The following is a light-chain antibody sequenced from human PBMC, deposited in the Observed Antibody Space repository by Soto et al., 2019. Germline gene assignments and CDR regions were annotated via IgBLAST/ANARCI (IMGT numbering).Light chain of an antibody. Sequence: DIQLTQSPSFLSASVGDTVTITCRASQAMSTYLAWYQQKPGKVPKLLIRSASTLQSGVPPRFSGGRSGTEFTLTISTLQPDDSGIYYCQQLNGYQLAFGGGTNVEIK. J-gene: IGKJ4*01. V-gene: IGKV1-9*01. CDR1: QAMSTY. CDR3: QQLNGYQLA. CDR2: SAS.